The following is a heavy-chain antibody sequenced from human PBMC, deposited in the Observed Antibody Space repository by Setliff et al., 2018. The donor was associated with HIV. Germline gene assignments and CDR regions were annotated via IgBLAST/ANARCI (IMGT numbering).Heavy chain of an antibody. D-gene: IGHD2-21*02. J-gene: IGHJ4*02. Sequence: SETLSLTCTVSGGSISSHLWSWIRQPPGKGLEWIGTVSYSGSTNYNPSLKSRVTISVDTSENQFSLQLSSVTAADTAVYYCARRLVATVFYYFDYWGQGTLVTVSS. CDR2: VSYSGST. CDR3: ARRLVATVFYYFDY. V-gene: IGHV4-59*11. CDR1: GGSISSHL.